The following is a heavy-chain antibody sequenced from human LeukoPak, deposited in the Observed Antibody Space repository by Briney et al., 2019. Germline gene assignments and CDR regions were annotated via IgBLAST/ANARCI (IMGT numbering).Heavy chain of an antibody. J-gene: IGHJ4*02. D-gene: IGHD3-22*01. Sequence: GASVTVSCTASGYTFTGYYMHWVRQAPGQGLEWMGWINPNSGGTNYAQKFQGRVTKTRDTSISSAYMELSRLRSDDTAVYYCARGRGYYDSSGYLVYWGQGTLVTVSS. V-gene: IGHV1-2*02. CDR3: ARGRGYYDSSGYLVY. CDR2: INPNSGGT. CDR1: GYTFTGYY.